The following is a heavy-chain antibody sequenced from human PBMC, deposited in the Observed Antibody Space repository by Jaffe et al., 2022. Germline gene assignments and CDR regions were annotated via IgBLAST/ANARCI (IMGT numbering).Heavy chain of an antibody. Sequence: QVQLVQSGAELKTPGASVKVSCKASGYTFTTYGIHWVRQAPGQRLEWMGWIMAGRGNTKYSQRLQGRVTFSRDTSANTVYMELSSLRSEDTGVYYCARQGHCSGGTCYGGWFDPWGQGTLVTVSS. CDR2: IMAGRGNT. D-gene: IGHD2-15*01. CDR3: ARQGHCSGGTCYGGWFDP. V-gene: IGHV1-3*01. J-gene: IGHJ5*02. CDR1: GYTFTTYG.